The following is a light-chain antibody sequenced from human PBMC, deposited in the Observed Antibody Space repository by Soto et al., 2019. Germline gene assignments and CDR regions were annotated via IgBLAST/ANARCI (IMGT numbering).Light chain of an antibody. CDR2: VAS. CDR3: YQYGGSPPEA. Sequence: IVLTQSPATLSLSPGERATLSCRASQSVTSGCLAWYQQKPGHPPRHSVNVASSRATGIVDRVGGSGSCADITVTISRLEPEDFAVYFCYQYGGSPPEALGQGTKVDIK. J-gene: IGKJ1*01. CDR1: QSVTSGC. V-gene: IGKV3-20*01.